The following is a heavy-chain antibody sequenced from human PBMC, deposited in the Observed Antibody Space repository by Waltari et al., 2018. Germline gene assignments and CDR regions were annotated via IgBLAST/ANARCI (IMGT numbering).Heavy chain of an antibody. V-gene: IGHV3-48*03. D-gene: IGHD3-22*01. CDR1: GFTFSSYE. Sequence: EVQLVESGGGLVQPGGSLRLSCAASGFTFSSYEMNWVRQAPGKGLEGVSYISSSGSTLYYADSVKGRFTIRRDNSETSRDLEVNGLRAEDTAVYYCARGGSSKGYYYESSGADYWGQGTLVTVSS. CDR2: ISSSGSTL. J-gene: IGHJ4*02. CDR3: ARGGSSKGYYYESSGADY.